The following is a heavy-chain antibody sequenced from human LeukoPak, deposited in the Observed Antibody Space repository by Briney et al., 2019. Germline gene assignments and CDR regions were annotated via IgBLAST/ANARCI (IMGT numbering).Heavy chain of an antibody. D-gene: IGHD3-22*01. Sequence: GGSLRLSCAASGFTFISSGMNWVRQAPGKGLEWVSYISSSGSTIYYANSVKGRSTISRDNVKNSLYLQMNSLRIEDAAVYYCMGGRGWLPENWGQGTLVTVSS. CDR2: ISSSGSTI. CDR3: MGGRGWLPEN. J-gene: IGHJ4*02. V-gene: IGHV3-48*04. CDR1: GFTFISSG.